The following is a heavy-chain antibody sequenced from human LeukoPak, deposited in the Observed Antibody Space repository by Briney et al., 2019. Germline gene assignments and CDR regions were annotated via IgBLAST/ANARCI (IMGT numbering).Heavy chain of an antibody. Sequence: PGGSLRLSCAASGFTFSSYSMNWVRQAPGKGLEWVSSISSSSSYIYYADSVKGRFTISRDNAKNSLYLQMNSLRAEDTAVYYCARWAIMITFGGVTALDYWGREPWSPSPQ. CDR3: ARWAIMITFGGVTALDY. CDR2: ISSSSSYI. J-gene: IGHJ4*02. D-gene: IGHD3-16*01. V-gene: IGHV3-21*01. CDR1: GFTFSSYS.